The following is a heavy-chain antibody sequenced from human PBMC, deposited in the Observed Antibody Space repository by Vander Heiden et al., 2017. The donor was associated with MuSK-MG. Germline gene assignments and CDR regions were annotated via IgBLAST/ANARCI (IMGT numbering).Heavy chain of an antibody. CDR1: GFSLSHARMG. CDR2: IFSNDEK. V-gene: IGHV2-26*01. D-gene: IGHD4-17*01. J-gene: IGHJ3*02. CDR3: ARGPTVVTGDHDAFDI. Sequence: VTLKEAGPVLVKPTETLTLPCTGSGFSLSHARMGVRWIRQPPGKALEWLAHIFSNDEKSYSTSLKSRLTISKDTSKSQVVLTMTNMDPVDTATYYCARGPTVVTGDHDAFDIWGQGTMVTVSS.